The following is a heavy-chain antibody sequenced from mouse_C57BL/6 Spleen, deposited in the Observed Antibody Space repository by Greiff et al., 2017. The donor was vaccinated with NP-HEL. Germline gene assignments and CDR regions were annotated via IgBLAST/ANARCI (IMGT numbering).Heavy chain of an antibody. CDR3: AGGCNTAVVATNFDY. D-gene: IGHD1-1*01. CDR1: GYAFSSSW. J-gene: IGHJ2*01. Sequence: QVQLQQSGPELVKPGASVKISCKASGYAFSSSWMNWVKQRPGKGLEWIGRIYPGSGDTNYNGKFKGKATLTADKSSSTAYMQLSSLTSEDSAVYFCAGGCNTAVVATNFDYWGQGTTLTVSS. V-gene: IGHV1-82*01. CDR2: IYPGSGDT.